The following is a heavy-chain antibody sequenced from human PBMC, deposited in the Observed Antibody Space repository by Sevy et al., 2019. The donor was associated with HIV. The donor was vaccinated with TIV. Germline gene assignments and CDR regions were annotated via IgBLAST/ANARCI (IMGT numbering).Heavy chain of an antibody. D-gene: IGHD3-16*01. CDR1: GFTFSSSA. CDR3: AAEEMTRFGGPVRVFDI. Sequence: ASVKVSCKTSGFTFSSSAVQWVRQARGQRLEWIGWIVVGSGVTDYAPKFQERVTITRDMSTATTYMELSSLRSEDTAGYYCAAEEMTRFGGPVRVFDIWGLGTTVTVSS. J-gene: IGHJ3*02. V-gene: IGHV1-58*01. CDR2: IVVGSGVT.